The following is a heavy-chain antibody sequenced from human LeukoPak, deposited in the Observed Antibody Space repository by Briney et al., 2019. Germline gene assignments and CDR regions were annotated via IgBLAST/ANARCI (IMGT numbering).Heavy chain of an antibody. CDR2: INPNSGGT. Sequence: ASVKVSCKASVYTFTGYYMHWVRQAPGQGLEWMGWINPNSGGTNNAQKSQGRVTMTRDTPISTHYMELRRLISDDTAVYYCARGAPRYDFWSDYYTEVDYWGQGTLVTVAS. D-gene: IGHD3-3*01. CDR1: VYTFTGYY. V-gene: IGHV1-2*02. J-gene: IGHJ4*02. CDR3: ARGAPRYDFWSDYYTEVDY.